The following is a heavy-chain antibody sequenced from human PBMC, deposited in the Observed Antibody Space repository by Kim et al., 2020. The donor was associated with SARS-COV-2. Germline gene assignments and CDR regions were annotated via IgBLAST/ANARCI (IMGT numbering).Heavy chain of an antibody. V-gene: IGHV1-2*06. D-gene: IGHD1-26*01. Sequence: ASVKVSCKASGYTFTGYYMHWVRQAPGQGLEWMGRINPNSGGTNYAQKFQGRVTMTRDTSISTAYMELSRLRSDDTAVYYCARLLAPGGSYYLVDYWGQGTLVTASS. CDR1: GYTFTGYY. CDR3: ARLLAPGGSYYLVDY. CDR2: INPNSGGT. J-gene: IGHJ4*02.